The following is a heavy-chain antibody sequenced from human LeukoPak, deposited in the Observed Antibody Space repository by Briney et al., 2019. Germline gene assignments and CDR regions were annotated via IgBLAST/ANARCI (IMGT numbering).Heavy chain of an antibody. CDR3: AKGAVSYYYYYYMDV. Sequence: PGGSLRLSCAASGFTFSSYSMNWVRQAPGKGLEWVSAISGSGGSTYYADSVKGRFTISRDNSKNTLYLQMNSLRAEDTAVYYCAKGAVSYYYYYYMDVWGKGTTVTVSS. V-gene: IGHV3-23*01. J-gene: IGHJ6*03. CDR1: GFTFSSYS. CDR2: ISGSGGST.